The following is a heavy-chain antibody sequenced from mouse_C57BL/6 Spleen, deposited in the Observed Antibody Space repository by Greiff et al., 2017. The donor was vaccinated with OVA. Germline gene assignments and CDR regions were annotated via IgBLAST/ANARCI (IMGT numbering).Heavy chain of an antibody. Sequence: EVQLQESGPGLVKPSQSLSLTCSVTGYSITSGYYWNWIRQFPGNKLEWMGYISYDGSNNYNPSLKNRISITRDTSKNQFFLKLNSVTTEDTATYYCARDRIYYEYDGYAMDYWGQGTSVTVSS. CDR3: ARDRIYYEYDGYAMDY. CDR1: GYSITSGYY. V-gene: IGHV3-6*01. J-gene: IGHJ4*01. CDR2: ISYDGSN. D-gene: IGHD2-4*01.